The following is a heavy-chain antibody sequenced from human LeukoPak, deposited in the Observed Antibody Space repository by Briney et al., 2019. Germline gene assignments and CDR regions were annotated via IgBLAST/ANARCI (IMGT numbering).Heavy chain of an antibody. J-gene: IGHJ6*04. CDR1: GFTFSSYW. CDR3: VSDLLGV. D-gene: IGHD3-3*02. Sequence: GGSLRLSCAASGFTFSSYWLSWVRQALGKGLEWVANIKHDGRAKYYVDSVKGRFTISRDNAKNSLSLQMNSLRAEDTAVYYCVSDLLGVWGKGTTVTVSS. CDR2: IKHDGRAK. V-gene: IGHV3-7*01.